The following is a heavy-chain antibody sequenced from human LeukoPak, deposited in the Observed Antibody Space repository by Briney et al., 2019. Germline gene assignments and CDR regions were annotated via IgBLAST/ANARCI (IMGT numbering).Heavy chain of an antibody. CDR2: INHSGST. CDR3: ARSPFTLCFGEFSPSFDY. CDR1: GGSLSDYY. V-gene: IGHV4-34*01. J-gene: IGHJ4*02. Sequence: ASETLSLTCGVQGGSLSDYYWRWLRQPPGEGLEWIGEINHSGSTNYNPSLKSRVTISVDTSRNQFSLKLSSVTAADTAVYYCARSPFTLCFGEFSPSFDYWGQGTLVTVSS. D-gene: IGHD3-10*01.